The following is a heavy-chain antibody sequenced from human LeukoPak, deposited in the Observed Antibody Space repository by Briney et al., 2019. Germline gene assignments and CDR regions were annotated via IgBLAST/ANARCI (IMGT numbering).Heavy chain of an antibody. V-gene: IGHV4-39*01. J-gene: IGHJ4*02. CDR1: GGSISSSSYY. D-gene: IGHD3-9*01. CDR2: IYYSGST. Sequence: SETLSLTCTVSGGSISSSSYYWGWIRQPPGKGLEWIGSIYYSGSTYYNPSLKSRVTISVDTSKNQFSLKLSSVTAADTAVYYCARPRPYYDILTGSRGYYFDYWGQGTLVTVSS. CDR3: ARPRPYYDILTGSRGYYFDY.